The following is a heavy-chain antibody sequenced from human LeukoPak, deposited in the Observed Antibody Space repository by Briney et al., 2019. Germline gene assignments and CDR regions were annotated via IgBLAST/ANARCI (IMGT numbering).Heavy chain of an antibody. CDR3: ATLVNYWSFDY. D-gene: IGHD1-1*01. J-gene: IGHJ4*02. CDR1: VFTFSSCE. Sequence: PGGSLRLFCAASVFTFSSCEMNWVRHARGKGGEGVSYISSSGSTIYYADSVKGRFTISRDNAKNSLYLQMNSLRAEDTAVYYCATLVNYWSFDYWGQGTLVTVSS. V-gene: IGHV3-48*03. CDR2: ISSSGSTI.